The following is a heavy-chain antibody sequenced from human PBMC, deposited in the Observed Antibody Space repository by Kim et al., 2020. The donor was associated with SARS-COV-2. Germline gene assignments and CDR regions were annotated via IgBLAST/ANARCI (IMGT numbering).Heavy chain of an antibody. CDR3: RAARLDYYYMDV. Sequence: GGSLRLSCAASGFTFSSYAMHWVRQAPGKGLEWVAVISYDGSNKYYADSVKGRFTISRDNSKNTLYLQMNSLRAEDTAVYYCRAARLDYYYMDVWGKGTTVTVSS. V-gene: IGHV3-30-3*01. CDR1: GFTFSSYA. D-gene: IGHD6-6*01. CDR2: ISYDGSNK. J-gene: IGHJ6*03.